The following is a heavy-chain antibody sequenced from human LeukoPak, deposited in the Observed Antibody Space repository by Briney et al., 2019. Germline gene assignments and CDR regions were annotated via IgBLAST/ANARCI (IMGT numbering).Heavy chain of an antibody. V-gene: IGHV3-23*01. CDR2: ISGSGGST. CDR3: ANSNVGEYYYYYYMDV. J-gene: IGHJ6*03. CDR1: GFTFSSYA. D-gene: IGHD2-15*01. Sequence: GGSLRLSCAASGFTFSSYAMSWVRQAPGKGLEWVSAISGSGGSTYYADSVKGRFTISRDNSKNTLYLQMNSLRAEDTAVYYCANSNVGEYYYYYYMDVWGKGTTVTVSS.